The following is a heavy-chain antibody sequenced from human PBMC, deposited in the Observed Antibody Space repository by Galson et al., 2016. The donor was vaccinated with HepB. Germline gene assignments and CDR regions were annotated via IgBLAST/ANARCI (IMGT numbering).Heavy chain of an antibody. CDR1: GFTFSNAW. J-gene: IGHJ6*02. Sequence: SLRLSCAASGFTFSNAWMSWVRQAPGKGLEWVGRIKSKTDGGTTDYAAPVKGKFSISRDDSKNTPYLQMNSLKTEDTAVYYCRYGMDVWGQGTTVTVSS. V-gene: IGHV3-15*01. CDR3: RYGMDV. CDR2: IKSKTDGGTT.